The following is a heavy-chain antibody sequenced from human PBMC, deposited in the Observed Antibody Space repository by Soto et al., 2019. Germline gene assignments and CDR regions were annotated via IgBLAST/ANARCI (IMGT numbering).Heavy chain of an antibody. CDR3: AKGWRSGWYFDATDY. J-gene: IGHJ4*02. D-gene: IGHD6-19*01. Sequence: VGSLRLSCAASGFTFSSYGMHWVRQAPGKGLEWVAVISYDGSNKYYADCVKGRFTISRDNSNNTLYLQMNSLRAEDTAVYYCAKGWRSGWYFDATDYWGQGTLVTVSS. CDR2: ISYDGSNK. V-gene: IGHV3-30*18. CDR1: GFTFSSYG.